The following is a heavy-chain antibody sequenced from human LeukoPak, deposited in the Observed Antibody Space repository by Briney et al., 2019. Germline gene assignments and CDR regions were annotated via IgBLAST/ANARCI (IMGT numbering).Heavy chain of an antibody. V-gene: IGHV4-34*01. CDR1: GGSFSGYY. D-gene: IGHD3-22*01. J-gene: IGHJ4*02. Sequence: PSETLSLTCTVSGGSFSGYYWSWIRQPPGKGLEWIGEINHSGSTNYNPSLKSRVTISVDTSKNQFSLKLSSVTAADTAVYYCARRHQYYYDSSGEDFDYWGQGTLVTVSS. CDR2: INHSGST. CDR3: ARRHQYYYDSSGEDFDY.